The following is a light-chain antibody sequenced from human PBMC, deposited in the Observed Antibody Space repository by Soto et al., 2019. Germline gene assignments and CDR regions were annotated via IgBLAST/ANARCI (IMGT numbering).Light chain of an antibody. CDR1: ESISIW. V-gene: IGKV1-5*03. J-gene: IGKJ1*01. CDR3: QQYNTFSRT. CDR2: KAS. Sequence: DIPMTQSPSTLSASVGDRVTITCWASESISIWLAWYQQKPGNAPKLLIYKASILQGGVPSRFSGSGSGTEFTLTISSLQPDDFATYYCQQYNTFSRTFGQGTKVEI.